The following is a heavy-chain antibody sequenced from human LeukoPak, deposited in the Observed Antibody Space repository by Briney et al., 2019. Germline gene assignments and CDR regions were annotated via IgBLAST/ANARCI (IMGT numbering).Heavy chain of an antibody. CDR2: ISYDGSNK. Sequence: PGGSLRLSCAASGFTFSSYAMHWVRQAPGKGLEWVAVISYDGSNKYYADSVKGRFTISRDNSKNTLYLQMNSLRAEDTAVYYCARVPLGDTAMVPLGYYYYYMDVWGKGTTVTVSS. V-gene: IGHV3-30*04. D-gene: IGHD5-18*01. CDR1: GFTFSSYA. J-gene: IGHJ6*03. CDR3: ARVPLGDTAMVPLGYYYYYMDV.